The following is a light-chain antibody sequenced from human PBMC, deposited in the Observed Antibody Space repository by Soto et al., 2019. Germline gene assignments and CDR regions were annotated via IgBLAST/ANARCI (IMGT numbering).Light chain of an antibody. V-gene: IGKV3-20*01. CDR2: GAS. CDR3: QQYASALPVWT. CDR1: QSVSGSY. J-gene: IGKJ1*01. Sequence: IVLTQSPGALSLSPGERATLSCRASQSVSGSYLAWYQQKPGQAPRLLIYGASSRATGIPDRFSGSGSGTDFTLTISRLEREDFAMYCCQQYASALPVWTFGQGTKMELK.